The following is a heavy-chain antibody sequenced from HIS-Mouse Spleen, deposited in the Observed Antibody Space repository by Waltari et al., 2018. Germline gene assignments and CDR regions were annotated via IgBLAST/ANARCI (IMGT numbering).Heavy chain of an antibody. CDR2: IYYSGST. CDR3: AGHDSNFYYYYGMDV. CDR1: GGSISSYY. J-gene: IGHJ6*02. Sequence: QVQLQESGPGLVKPSETLSLTCTVSGGSISSYYWSWIRQPPGKGLEWIGYIYYSGSTNYNPARKSRVTISVDTSKNQFSLKLSSVTAADTAVYYCAGHDSNFYYYYGMDVWGQGTTVTVSS. V-gene: IGHV4-59*08. D-gene: IGHD4-4*01.